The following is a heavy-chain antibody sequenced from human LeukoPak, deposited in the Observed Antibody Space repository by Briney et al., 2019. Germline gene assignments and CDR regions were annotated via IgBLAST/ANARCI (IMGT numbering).Heavy chain of an antibody. V-gene: IGHV4-4*07. J-gene: IGHJ6*02. CDR3: ARDLQLLYSTYYYGRDV. CDR2: IYTSGST. D-gene: IGHD2-2*02. CDR1: GGSISSYY. Sequence: SETLSLTCTVSGGSISSYYWSWIRQPAGNGLEWIGRIYTSGSTNYNPTLKSRVTMSVDTSKNQFSLKLSSVSAADTAVYYCARDLQLLYSTYYYGRDVWGQGTTVSVSS.